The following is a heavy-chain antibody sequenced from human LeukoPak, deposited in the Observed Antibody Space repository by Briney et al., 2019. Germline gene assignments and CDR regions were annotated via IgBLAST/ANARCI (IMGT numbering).Heavy chain of an antibody. CDR1: GFTFSSYA. J-gene: IGHJ6*02. V-gene: IGHV3-30*04. D-gene: IGHD4-17*01. CDR2: ISYDGSNK. CDR3: ARDRDYGDYYYYYGMDV. Sequence: GRSPRLSCAASGFTFSSYAMHWVRQAPGKGLEWVAVISYDGSNKYYADSVKGRFTISRDNSKNTLYLQMNSLRAEDTAVYYCARDRDYGDYYYYYGMDVWGQGTTVTVSS.